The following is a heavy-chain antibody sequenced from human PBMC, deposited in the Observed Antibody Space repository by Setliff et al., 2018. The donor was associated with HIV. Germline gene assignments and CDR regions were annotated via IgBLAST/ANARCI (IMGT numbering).Heavy chain of an antibody. CDR1: GFTFRSYW. V-gene: IGHV3-30*02. D-gene: IGHD3-22*01. CDR2: IRYDGSNK. Sequence: PGGSLRLSCGVSGFTFRSYWMHWVRQVPGEGLEWVAFIRYDGSNKYYADSVKGRFTISRDNSKNTLYLQMNSLRAEDTAVYYCAKDRYYDSSGSPFDYWGQGTLVTVSS. CDR3: AKDRYYDSSGSPFDY. J-gene: IGHJ4*02.